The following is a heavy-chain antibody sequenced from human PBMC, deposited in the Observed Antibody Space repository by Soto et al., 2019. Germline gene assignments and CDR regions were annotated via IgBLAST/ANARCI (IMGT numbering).Heavy chain of an antibody. Sequence: SETLSLTFSVACVSISSGNWWTWVRQTPQRGLEYIGEIFHDGTANYYPSFERRVAISVDTSKNQFSLKLTSVTAADTAIYFCARLVYDTRLNYMYFDFWGQGALVTVSS. CDR3: ARLVYDTRLNYMYFDF. D-gene: IGHD2-8*01. J-gene: IGHJ4*02. CDR1: CVSISSGNW. V-gene: IGHV4-4*02. CDR2: IFHDGTA.